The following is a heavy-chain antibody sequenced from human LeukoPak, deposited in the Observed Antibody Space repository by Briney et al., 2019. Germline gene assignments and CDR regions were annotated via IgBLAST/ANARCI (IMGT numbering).Heavy chain of an antibody. CDR2: ISWNSGSI. CDR3: AKGYCSSTSCPPGGY. V-gene: IGHV3-9*01. CDR1: GFTFDDYA. D-gene: IGHD2-2*01. J-gene: IGHJ4*02. Sequence: PGGSLRLSCAASGFTFDDYAMHWVRQAPGKGLEWVSGISWNSGSIGYADSVKGRFTISRDNAKNSLYLQMNSLRAEDTALYYCAKGYCSSTSCPPGGYWGQGTLVTVSS.